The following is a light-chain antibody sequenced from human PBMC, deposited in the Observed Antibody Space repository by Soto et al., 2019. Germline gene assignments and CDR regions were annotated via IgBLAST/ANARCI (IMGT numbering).Light chain of an antibody. V-gene: IGKV3-20*01. J-gene: IGKJ1*01. Sequence: EIVLTQSPGSLSLSPGERATLSCRASQSVSSKYLGWYQQKPGQAPRLLIYGASNRATGIPDRFSGSGSGTDFTLTISRLGPEDFAVYYCQQYVTSPWTFGQGTKVDI. CDR3: QQYVTSPWT. CDR1: QSVSSKY. CDR2: GAS.